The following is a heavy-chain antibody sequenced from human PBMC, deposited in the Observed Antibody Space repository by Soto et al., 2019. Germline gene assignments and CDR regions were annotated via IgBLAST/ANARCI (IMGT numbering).Heavy chain of an antibody. D-gene: IGHD2-2*01. CDR1: GASISSRDYY. Sequence: SETLSLTCSVSGASISSRDYYWGWIRQTPGKGLEWIGNIDYNGVTYYNPSLKSRVTVSKDTSKNQFSLKVASVTAADTAIYYCGRVMIGTNRHTDSDYWGQGTQVTVS. V-gene: IGHV4-39*01. CDR2: IDYNGVT. CDR3: GRVMIGTNRHTDSDY. J-gene: IGHJ4*02.